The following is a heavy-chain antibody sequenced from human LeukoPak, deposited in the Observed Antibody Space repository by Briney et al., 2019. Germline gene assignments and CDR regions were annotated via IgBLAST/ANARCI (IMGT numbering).Heavy chain of an antibody. V-gene: IGHV3-23*01. J-gene: IGHJ4*02. CDR1: GCTFSSYD. CDR2: ISGSGSST. CDR3: AKDMRFHWTPYYFDY. D-gene: IGHD3-9*01. Sequence: GESLRLSCAAYGCTFSSYDMSWVRQAPGKGLEWVWEISGSGSSTYYAHSVKGRFTISRDNAKNPLYLQMNSLRAEDTALYYCAKDMRFHWTPYYFDYWGQGTLVTVSS.